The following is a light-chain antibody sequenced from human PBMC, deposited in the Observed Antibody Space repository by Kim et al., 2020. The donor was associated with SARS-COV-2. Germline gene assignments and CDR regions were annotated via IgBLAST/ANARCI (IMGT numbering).Light chain of an antibody. J-gene: IGKJ1*01. CDR3: LQDDNCHWT. CDR2: GAS. V-gene: IGKV1-6*01. CDR1: QGIRKD. Sequence: VGESITGTCRARQGIRKDFRWSYRRPGKVPQLLISGASRLPSGVPSRFSGSGSGTDFTLPIRSLQPEDFPTYYCLQDDNCHWTFGQGTKVDSK.